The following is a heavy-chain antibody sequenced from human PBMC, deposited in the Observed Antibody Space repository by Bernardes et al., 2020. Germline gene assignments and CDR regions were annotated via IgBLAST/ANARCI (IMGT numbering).Heavy chain of an antibody. Sequence: GGSLRLSCAASGFTFSSYAMSWVRQAPGKGLEWVSTFSGSGGSTYYADSVKGRFTISRDNSKNTLYLQMNSLRAEDTAVYYCAKDGGRDGPLYYFDYWGQGTLVTVSS. CDR2: FSGSGGST. CDR1: GFTFSSYA. J-gene: IGHJ4*02. CDR3: AKDGGRDGPLYYFDY. V-gene: IGHV3-23*01. D-gene: IGHD1-26*01.